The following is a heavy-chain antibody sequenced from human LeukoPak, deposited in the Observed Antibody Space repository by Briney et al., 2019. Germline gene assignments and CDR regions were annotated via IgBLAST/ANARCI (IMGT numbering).Heavy chain of an antibody. CDR1: GFTFSSYG. CDR3: ARVCGGDCYSDAFDI. CDR2: ISYDGSNK. Sequence: GGSLRLSCAASGFTFSSYGMHWVRQAPGKGLEWVAVISYDGSNKYYADSVKGRFTISRDNSKNTLYLQMNSLRAEDTAVYYCARVCGGDCYSDAFDIWGQGTMVTVSS. D-gene: IGHD2-21*02. V-gene: IGHV3-30*03. J-gene: IGHJ3*02.